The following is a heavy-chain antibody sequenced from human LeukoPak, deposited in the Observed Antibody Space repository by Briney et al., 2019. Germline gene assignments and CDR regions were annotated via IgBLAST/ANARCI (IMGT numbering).Heavy chain of an antibody. Sequence: PGGSLRLSCAAPGFTFSSYSMNWVRQAPGKGLEWVSSISSSSSYIDYADSVKGRFTISRDNSKNTLYLQMNSLRAEDTAVYYCARDAPYGSGIYHNSIFDYWGQGTLVTVSS. CDR1: GFTFSSYS. CDR3: ARDAPYGSGIYHNSIFDY. CDR2: ISSSSSYI. V-gene: IGHV3-21*01. D-gene: IGHD3-10*01. J-gene: IGHJ4*02.